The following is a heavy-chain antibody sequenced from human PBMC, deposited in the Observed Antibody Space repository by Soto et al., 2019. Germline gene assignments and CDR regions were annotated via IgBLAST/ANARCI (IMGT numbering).Heavy chain of an antibody. D-gene: IGHD1-20*01. V-gene: IGHV1-18*04. CDR3: ARLTPGYYYYGMDV. CDR1: GYTFTSYG. CDR2: ISAYNGNT. Sequence: ASVKVSCKASGYTFTSYGISWVRQAPGQGLEWMGWISAYNGNTNYAQKLQGRVTMTTDTSTSTAYMELRSLRSDDTAVYYCARLTPGYYYYGMDVWGQGTTVTVSS. J-gene: IGHJ6*02.